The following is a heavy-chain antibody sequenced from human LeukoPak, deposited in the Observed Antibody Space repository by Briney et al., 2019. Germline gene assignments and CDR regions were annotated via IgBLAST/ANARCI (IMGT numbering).Heavy chain of an antibody. CDR1: GYTFTSYG. CDR3: ARGPYSSRDGMDV. CDR2: INAGNGNT. Sequence: VASVKVSCKASGYTFTSYGISWVRQAPGQGLEWMGWINAGNGNTKYSQKFQGRVTITRDTSASTAYMELSSLRSEDTAVYYCARGPYSSRDGMDVWGQGTTVTVSS. D-gene: IGHD6-13*01. V-gene: IGHV1-3*01. J-gene: IGHJ6*02.